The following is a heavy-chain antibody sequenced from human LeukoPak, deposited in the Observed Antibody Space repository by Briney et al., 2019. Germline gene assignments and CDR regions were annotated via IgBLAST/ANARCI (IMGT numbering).Heavy chain of an antibody. Sequence: GGSLRLSCAASGFTFSSYAMHWVRQAPGKGLGWVAVISYDGSNKYYADSVKGRFTISRDNSKNTLYLQMNSLRAEDTAVYYCARGKTLKIVVVPAALDYWGQGTLVTVSS. J-gene: IGHJ4*02. CDR2: ISYDGSNK. CDR3: ARGKTLKIVVVPAALDY. V-gene: IGHV3-30-3*01. CDR1: GFTFSSYA. D-gene: IGHD2-2*01.